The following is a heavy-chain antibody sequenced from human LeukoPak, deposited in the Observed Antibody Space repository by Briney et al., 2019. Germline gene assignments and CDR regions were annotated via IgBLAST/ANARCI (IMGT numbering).Heavy chain of an antibody. CDR2: ISSSGSTI. V-gene: IGHV3-11*01. CDR3: AELGGYSYGQPFNY. D-gene: IGHD5-18*01. Sequence: GGSLRLSCAASGFTFSDYYMSWLRQAPGKGLEWVPYISSSGSTIYYADSVKGRFTISRDNAKNSLYLQMNSLRAEDTAVYYCAELGGYSYGQPFNYWGQGTLVTVSS. CDR1: GFTFSDYY. J-gene: IGHJ4*02.